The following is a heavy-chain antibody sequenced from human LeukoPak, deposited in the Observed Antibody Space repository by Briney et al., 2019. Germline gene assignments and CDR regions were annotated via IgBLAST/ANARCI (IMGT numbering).Heavy chain of an antibody. CDR3: ARGRPPVVPLYYYYYYGMDV. D-gene: IGHD4-23*01. V-gene: IGHV3-30-3*01. CDR1: GFTFSSYA. Sequence: GRSLRLSCAASGFTFSSYAMHWVRQAPGKGLEWVAVISYDGSNKHYADSVKGRFTISRDNSKNTLYLQMNSLRAEDTAVYYCARGRPPVVPLYYYYYYGMDVWGQGTTVTVSS. CDR2: ISYDGSNK. J-gene: IGHJ6*02.